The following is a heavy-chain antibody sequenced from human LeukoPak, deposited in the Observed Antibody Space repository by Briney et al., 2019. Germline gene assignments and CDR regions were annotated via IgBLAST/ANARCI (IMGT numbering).Heavy chain of an antibody. CDR3: ARGYGGNSGSFDY. J-gene: IGHJ4*02. V-gene: IGHV3-33*08. D-gene: IGHD4-23*01. CDR1: GFTFSSYG. CDR2: IWYDGSNK. Sequence: GGSLRLSCAASGFTFSSYGMHWVRQAPGKGLEWVTVIWYDGSNKCYADSVKGRFTISRDDSKNTLYLQMNSLRAEDTAMYYCARGYGGNSGSFDYWGQGTLVTVSS.